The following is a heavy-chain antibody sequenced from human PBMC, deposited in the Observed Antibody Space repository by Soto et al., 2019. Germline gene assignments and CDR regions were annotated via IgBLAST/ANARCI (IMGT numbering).Heavy chain of an antibody. CDR2: IFHNGTA. CDR3: ARLVYDARLNYMYFDF. V-gene: IGHV4-4*02. J-gene: IGHJ4*02. Sequence: SETLSLTCAVSGVSISSGNWWTWVSQPPQRGLEYIGDIFHNGTANYYPSFERRVAISVDTSKNQFSLKLTSVTAADTAIYFCARLVYDARLNYMYFDFWGQGALVTVSS. CDR1: GVSISSGNW. D-gene: IGHD2-8*01.